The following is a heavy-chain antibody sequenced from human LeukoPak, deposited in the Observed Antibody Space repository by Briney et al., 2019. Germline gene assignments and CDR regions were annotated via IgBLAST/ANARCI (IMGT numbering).Heavy chain of an antibody. CDR3: ARRISSWNVYIDK. CDR2: IYSSGTT. D-gene: IGHD1-1*01. J-gene: IGHJ4*02. CDR1: GGSLSGYY. Sequence: SETLSLTCTVSGGSLSGYYWSWIRQTPGKGLEWIGYIYSSGTTNYNRSLQSRVIISLDTPKNQSSLSVTSVTAADTAMYFCARRISSWNVYIDKWGQGIQVTVSS. V-gene: IGHV4-4*09.